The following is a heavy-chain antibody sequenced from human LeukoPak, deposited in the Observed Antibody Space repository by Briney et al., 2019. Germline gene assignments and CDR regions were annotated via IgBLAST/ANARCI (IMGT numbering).Heavy chain of an antibody. D-gene: IGHD3-10*01. Sequence: SETLSLTCTVSGYSISSGYYWGWIRQPPGKGLEWIGSIYHSGSTYYNPPLKSRVTISVDTSKNQFSLKLSSVTAADTAVYYCAREVAGFGELVFDYWGQGTLVTVSS. CDR3: AREVAGFGELVFDY. J-gene: IGHJ4*02. CDR2: IYHSGST. CDR1: GYSISSGYY. V-gene: IGHV4-38-2*02.